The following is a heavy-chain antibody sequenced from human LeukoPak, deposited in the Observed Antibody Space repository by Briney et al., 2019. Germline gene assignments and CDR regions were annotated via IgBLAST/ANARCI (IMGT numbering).Heavy chain of an antibody. Sequence: SETLSLTCTVSGGFISSNSYYWGWIRQPPGKGLEWIGSIYYSGSTYYNPSLKSRVTISVDTSKNQFSLKLSSVTAADTAVYYCARGLQGLDYWGQGTLVTVSS. J-gene: IGHJ4*02. CDR2: IYYSGST. V-gene: IGHV4-39*07. CDR1: GGFISSNSYY. CDR3: ARGLQGLDY.